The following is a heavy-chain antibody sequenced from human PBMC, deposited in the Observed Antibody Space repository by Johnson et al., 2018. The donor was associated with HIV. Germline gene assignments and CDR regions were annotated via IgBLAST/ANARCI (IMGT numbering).Heavy chain of an antibody. Sequence: QMQLVESGGGVVQPGRSLRLSCAASGFTFSSYAMHWVRQAPGKGLEWVAVISYDGSNKYYADYVKGRFTISRDNSKNTLYLQMNSLRAEDTALYYCARDFNSGSPDGAFDIWGQGTMVTVSS. CDR2: ISYDGSNK. D-gene: IGHD4-23*01. CDR1: GFTFSSYA. V-gene: IGHV3-30*14. CDR3: ARDFNSGSPDGAFDI. J-gene: IGHJ3*02.